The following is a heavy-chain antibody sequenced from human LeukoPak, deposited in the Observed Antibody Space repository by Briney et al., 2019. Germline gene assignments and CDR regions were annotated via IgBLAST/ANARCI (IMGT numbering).Heavy chain of an antibody. Sequence: GGSLRLSCAASGFTFSSYSMNWVRQAPGKGLEWVSSISSSSSYIYYADSVKGRFTISRDNAKNSLYLQMNSLRAEDTAVYYCARDLPEPLRYYGSGIFDYWGQGTLVTVSS. J-gene: IGHJ4*02. D-gene: IGHD3-10*01. CDR2: ISSSSSYI. V-gene: IGHV3-21*01. CDR3: ARDLPEPLRYYGSGIFDY. CDR1: GFTFSSYS.